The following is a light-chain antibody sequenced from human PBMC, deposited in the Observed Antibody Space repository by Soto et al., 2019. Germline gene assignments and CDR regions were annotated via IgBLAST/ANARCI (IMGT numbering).Light chain of an antibody. CDR1: SSNIGAGYD. Sequence: QSVLTQPPSVSGAPGQRVTISCTGSSSNIGAGYDVHWYQQLPGTAPKLLIYGNSNRPSGFPDRFSGSKSGTSASLAITGLQAEDEADYYCQSYDSSLSGYVVFGGGTQLTV. V-gene: IGLV1-40*01. CDR2: GNS. J-gene: IGLJ2*01. CDR3: QSYDSSLSGYVV.